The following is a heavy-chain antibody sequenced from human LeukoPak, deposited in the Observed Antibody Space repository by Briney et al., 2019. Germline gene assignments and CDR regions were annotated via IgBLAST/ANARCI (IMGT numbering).Heavy chain of an antibody. CDR3: ARGGGSGSYYSWFDP. CDR2: ISSGGITI. V-gene: IGHV3-48*03. CDR1: GFTFSSYE. Sequence: GGSLRLSCAASGFTFSSYEMNWVRQAPGKGLEWISYISSGGITIYYADSVKGRFTISRDNAKNSLYLQMNSLRAEDTAVYYCARGGGSGSYYSWFDPWGQGTLVTVSS. D-gene: IGHD3-10*01. J-gene: IGHJ5*02.